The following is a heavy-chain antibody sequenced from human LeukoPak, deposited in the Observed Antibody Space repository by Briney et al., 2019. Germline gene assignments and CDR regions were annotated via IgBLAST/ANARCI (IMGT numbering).Heavy chain of an antibody. Sequence: GGSLRLSCVASGITFTTYAMNWVRLAPGKGLEWVALISYDGSNKYYADSVKSRFTISRDNSKNTLYLQMNSLRPDDMAVYYCARAPRWIQLWLDYWGQGTLVTVSS. CDR2: ISYDGSNK. D-gene: IGHD5-18*01. V-gene: IGHV3-30*04. CDR3: ARAPRWIQLWLDY. J-gene: IGHJ4*02. CDR1: GITFTTYA.